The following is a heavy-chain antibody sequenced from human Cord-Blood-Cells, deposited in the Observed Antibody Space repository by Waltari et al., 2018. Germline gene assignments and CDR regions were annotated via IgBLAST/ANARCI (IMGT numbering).Heavy chain of an antibody. CDR2: IDPGDSDT. CDR1: GYSFTSYW. CDR3: ASPGGYSYAPLGY. J-gene: IGHJ4*02. Sequence: EVQLVQSGAEVKKPGESLKISCKGSGYSFTSYWIGWVRQMPGKGLEGMGIIDPGDSDTRYSPAFQGQVTLAADKSTRTSYLQWSSLKASDTAMYYCASPGGYSYAPLGYWGQGTLVTVSS. D-gene: IGHD5-18*01. V-gene: IGHV5-51*01.